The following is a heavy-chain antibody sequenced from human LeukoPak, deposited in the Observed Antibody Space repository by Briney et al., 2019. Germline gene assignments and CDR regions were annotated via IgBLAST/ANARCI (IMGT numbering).Heavy chain of an antibody. CDR3: ARNYYGSGSYPDYYYYYGMDV. CDR1: GFTFSSYG. D-gene: IGHD3-10*01. V-gene: IGHV3-30*02. J-gene: IGHJ6*02. Sequence: GGSLRLSCAASGFTFSSYGMHWVRQAPGKGLEWVAFIRYDGSNKYYADSVKGRFTISRDNSKNTLYLQMNSLRAEDTAVYYCARNYYGSGSYPDYYYYYGMDVWGQGTTVTVSS. CDR2: IRYDGSNK.